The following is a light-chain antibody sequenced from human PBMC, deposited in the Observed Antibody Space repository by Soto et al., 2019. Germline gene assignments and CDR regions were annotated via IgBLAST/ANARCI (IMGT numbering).Light chain of an antibody. Sequence: EIVLTQSPGTLSVSPGERVTLSCRASQSVNRNYLAWYQQRPGQAPRLLIFGASYRATGIPDRFSGSGSGTDFTLTISRLEPEDFAVYYCQQYSSSPPEFTFGPGTKLASK. V-gene: IGKV3-20*01. J-gene: IGKJ3*01. CDR1: QSVNRNY. CDR2: GAS. CDR3: QQYSSSPPEFT.